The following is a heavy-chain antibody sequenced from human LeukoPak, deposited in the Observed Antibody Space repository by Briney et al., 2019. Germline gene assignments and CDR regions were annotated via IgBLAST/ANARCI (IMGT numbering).Heavy chain of an antibody. CDR3: ARPHDFWSGLHFGY. Sequence: KPSETLSLTCTVSGGSISSSSYYWGWIRQPPGKGLEWIGNIYYSGSTYYNPSLKSRVTISVDTSKNQFSLKLSSVTAADTAVYYCARPHDFWSGLHFGYWGQGTLVTVSS. CDR2: IYYSGST. CDR1: GGSISSSSYY. J-gene: IGHJ4*02. D-gene: IGHD3-3*01. V-gene: IGHV4-39*01.